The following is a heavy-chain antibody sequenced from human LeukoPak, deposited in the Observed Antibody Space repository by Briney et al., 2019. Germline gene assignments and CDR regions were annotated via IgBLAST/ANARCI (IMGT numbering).Heavy chain of an antibody. Sequence: SETLSLTCTVSGGSISSSSYYWGRIRQPPGKGLEWIGSIYYSGSTYYNPSLKSRVTISVDTSKNQFSLKLSSVTAANTAVYYCARDRHSELRYFDWPPGHNWFDPWGQGTLVTVSS. D-gene: IGHD3-9*01. V-gene: IGHV4-39*07. CDR1: GGSISSSSYY. CDR3: ARDRHSELRYFDWPPGHNWFDP. J-gene: IGHJ5*02. CDR2: IYYSGST.